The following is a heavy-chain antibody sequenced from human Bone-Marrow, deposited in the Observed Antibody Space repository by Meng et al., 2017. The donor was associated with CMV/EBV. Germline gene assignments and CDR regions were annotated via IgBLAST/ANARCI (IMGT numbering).Heavy chain of an antibody. CDR1: GYSISSGYY. Sequence: SETLSLTCTVSGYSISSGYYWGWIRQPPGKGLEWIGSIYQSGSTYYNPSLKSRVTISVDTSKNQFSLKLSSVTAADTAVYYCASDRLGIQFDYWGQGTLVTVSS. CDR3: ASDRLGIQFDY. V-gene: IGHV4-38-2*02. J-gene: IGHJ4*02. D-gene: IGHD6-13*01. CDR2: IYQSGST.